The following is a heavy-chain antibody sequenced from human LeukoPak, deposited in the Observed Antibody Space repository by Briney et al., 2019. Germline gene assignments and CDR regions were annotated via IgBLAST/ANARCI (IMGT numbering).Heavy chain of an antibody. J-gene: IGHJ4*02. V-gene: IGHV3-23*01. D-gene: IGHD5-18*01. CDR2: ISGSGGST. CDR1: GFTFSSYA. Sequence: GGSLRLSCAASGFTFSSYAMSWVRQAPGKGLEWVSAISGSGGSTYYADSVKGRFTISRDNSKNTLYLQMNSLRAEDTAVYYCAKDPSPTYRYGYGPNFDYWGQGTLVTVSS. CDR3: AKDPSPTYRYGYGPNFDY.